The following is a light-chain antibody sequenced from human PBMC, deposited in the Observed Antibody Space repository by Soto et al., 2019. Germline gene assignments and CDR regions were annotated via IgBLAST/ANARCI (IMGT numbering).Light chain of an antibody. CDR2: DNN. CDR1: DSNIGNNY. J-gene: IGLJ3*02. CDR3: VTWDSSLTSWV. V-gene: IGLV1-51*01. Sequence: QSVLTQPPSVSAAPGQRVSISCSGSDSNIGNNYISWYRQVPGTAPKVVIYDNNKRPSWIPDRFSASKSGTSSTLAITGLRTGDEAFYYCVTWDSSLTSWVFGGGTKVTVL.